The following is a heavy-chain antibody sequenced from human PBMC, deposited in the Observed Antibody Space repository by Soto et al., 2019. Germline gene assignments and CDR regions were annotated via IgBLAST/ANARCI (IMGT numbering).Heavy chain of an antibody. CDR1: GYTFTSYG. D-gene: IGHD3-3*01. CDR2: ISAYNGNT. Sequence: QVPLVQSGAEVKKPGASVKVSCKASGYTFTSYGISWVRQAPGQGLEWMGWISAYNGNTNYAQKLQGRVTMTTDTSTSTAYMEMRSLRSADTAVYYCARGYYDFCSGDPFSWFDPWGQGTLVTVSS. V-gene: IGHV1-18*01. J-gene: IGHJ5*02. CDR3: ARGYYDFCSGDPFSWFDP.